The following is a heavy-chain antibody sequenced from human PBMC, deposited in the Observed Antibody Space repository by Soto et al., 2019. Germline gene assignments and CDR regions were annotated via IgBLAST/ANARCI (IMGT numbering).Heavy chain of an antibody. D-gene: IGHD6-19*01. J-gene: IGHJ5*02. CDR2: ISAYNGNT. CDR3: ARDRAVAGTWGSKKNWFDP. Sequence: ASVKVSCEASGYTFTSYAMHWVRQAPGQGLEWMGWISAYNGNTNYAQKLQGRVTMTTDTSTSTAYMELRSLRSDDTAVYYCARDRAVAGTWGSKKNWFDPWGQGTLVTVSS. V-gene: IGHV1-18*01. CDR1: GYTFTSYA.